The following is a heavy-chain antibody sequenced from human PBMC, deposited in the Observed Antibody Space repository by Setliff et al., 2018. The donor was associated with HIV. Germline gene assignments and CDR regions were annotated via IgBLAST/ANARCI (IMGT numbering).Heavy chain of an antibody. CDR3: AADRIVYCCARAPFTSGHYGADY. CDR1: GFTFSAYW. Sequence: PGGSLRLSCAASGFTFSAYWMNWVRQAPGKGLEWVANIKQDGSEKNYVDSVKGRFTISRDNAKNSLYLQMSSLRAEDTAVYYCAADRIVYCCARAPFTSGHYGADYWGQGTLVTVSS. CDR2: IKQDGSEK. D-gene: IGHD3-10*01. V-gene: IGHV3-7*03. J-gene: IGHJ4*02.